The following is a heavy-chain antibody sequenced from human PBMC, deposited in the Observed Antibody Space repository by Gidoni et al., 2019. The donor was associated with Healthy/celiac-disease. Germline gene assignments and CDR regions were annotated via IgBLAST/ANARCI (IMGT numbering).Heavy chain of an antibody. V-gene: IGHV1-69*01. Sequence: QVQLVQSGAEVKQPGSSVKVSCKASGGTFSSYAISWVLPAPRTGLEWMGGIIPIFGTANYAQKFQGRVTITADESTSTAYMELSSLRSEDTAVYYCALRNLCSGGSCYSPSIRFRFPYSYYMDVWGKGTTVTVSS. CDR3: ALRNLCSGGSCYSPSIRFRFPYSYYMDV. CDR2: IIPIFGTA. D-gene: IGHD2-15*01. CDR1: GGTFSSYA. J-gene: IGHJ6*03.